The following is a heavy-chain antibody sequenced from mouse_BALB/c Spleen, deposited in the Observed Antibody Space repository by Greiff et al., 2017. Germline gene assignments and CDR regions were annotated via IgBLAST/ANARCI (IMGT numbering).Heavy chain of an antibody. Sequence: EVKLVESGGGLVKPGGSLKLSCAASGFAFSSYDMSWVRQTPEQRLEWVAYISSGGGSTYYPDTVKGRFTISRDNAKNTLYLQMSSLKSEDTAMYYCARHGRYFDYWGQGTTLTVSS. CDR2: ISSGGGST. CDR1: GFAFSSYD. V-gene: IGHV5-12-1*01. J-gene: IGHJ2*01. CDR3: ARHGRYFDY. D-gene: IGHD4-1*01.